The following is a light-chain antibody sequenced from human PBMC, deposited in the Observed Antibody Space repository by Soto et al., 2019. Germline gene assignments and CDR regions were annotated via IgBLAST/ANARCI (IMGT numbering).Light chain of an antibody. J-gene: IGKJ1*01. CDR1: QSVSSSY. CDR3: QQYGSSLWT. CDR2: AAS. Sequence: EVVLTQSPGTLSLSPGERATLSCRASQSVSSSYLAWYQQKPGQAPRLLIFAASNRATGIPDRFSGSGSATDFTLTISRLEPEDFAVYYCQQYGSSLWTFGQGTKVEIK. V-gene: IGKV3-20*01.